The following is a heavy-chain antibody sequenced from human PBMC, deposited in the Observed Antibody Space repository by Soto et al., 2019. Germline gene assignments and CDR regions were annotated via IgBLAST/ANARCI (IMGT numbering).Heavy chain of an antibody. J-gene: IGHJ5*02. CDR1: GFTFSDSP. CDR3: TSHSPEDMRRT. CDR2: IRSKANNYAT. D-gene: IGHD2-15*01. V-gene: IGHV3-73*02. Sequence: EVQLVESGGGLVQPGGSLKLSCTASGFTFSDSPMHWVRQASGKGLEWVGRIRSKANNYATAYGASVKGRFTISRDDSKNTAYLQMNSLKTEDAAVYYCTSHSPEDMRRTWGQGTQVTVSS.